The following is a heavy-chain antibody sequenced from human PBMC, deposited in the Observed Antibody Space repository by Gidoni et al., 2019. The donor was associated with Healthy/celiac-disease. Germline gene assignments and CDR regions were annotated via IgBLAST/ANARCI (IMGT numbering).Heavy chain of an antibody. CDR3: TRGDIVVVPAAMGPFDY. D-gene: IGHD2-2*01. V-gene: IGHV3-49*05. CDR1: GFTFGDYA. Sequence: ELQLVASGGGLVTPGRSLRLSCTASGFTFGDYAMSWFRQSPGKGLEWVGFIRSKAYGGTTEYAASVKGRFTISRDDSKSIAYLQMNSLKTEDTAVYYCTRGDIVVVPAAMGPFDYWGQGTLVTVSS. J-gene: IGHJ4*02. CDR2: IRSKAYGGTT.